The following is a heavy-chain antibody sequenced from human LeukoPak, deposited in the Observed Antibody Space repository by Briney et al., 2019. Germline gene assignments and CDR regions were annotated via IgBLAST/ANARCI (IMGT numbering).Heavy chain of an antibody. CDR2: IWYDGSNK. J-gene: IGHJ5*02. V-gene: IGHV3-33*01. D-gene: IGHD3-3*01. CDR1: GFTFSSYG. Sequence: PGGSLRLSCAASGFTFSSYGMHWVRQAPGKGLEWVAVIWYDGSNKYYADSVKGRFTISRDNSKNTLYLQMNSLRAEDTAVYYCARGSLSIGDFWSGNYSGWFDPWGQGTLVTVSS. CDR3: ARGSLSIGDFWSGNYSGWFDP.